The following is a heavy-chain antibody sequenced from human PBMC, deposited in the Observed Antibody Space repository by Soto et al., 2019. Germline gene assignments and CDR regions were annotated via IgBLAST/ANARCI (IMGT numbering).Heavy chain of an antibody. CDR2: ISAYNGNT. CDR3: AREYYGSGSDYDGLDV. CDR1: GYTFTSYG. V-gene: IGHV1-18*01. D-gene: IGHD3-10*01. J-gene: IGHJ6*02. Sequence: QVQLVQSGAEVKKPGASVKVSCTASGYTFTSYGISWVRQTPGQGREWMGWISAYNGNTNYAQKLHGRVTMPTDPPTRTADMELGSLSSDNTALYYCAREYYGSGSDYDGLDVWGQGTTVTVPS.